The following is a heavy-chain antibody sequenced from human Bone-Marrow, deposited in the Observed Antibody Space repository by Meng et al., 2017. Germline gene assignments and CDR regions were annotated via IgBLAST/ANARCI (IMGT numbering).Heavy chain of an antibody. D-gene: IGHD2-2*01. CDR1: GGSFSGYY. V-gene: IGHV4-34*01. Sequence: GSLRLSCAVYGGSFSGYYWSWIRQLPGKGLEWIGEINHSGSTNYNPSLKSRVTISVDTSKNQFSLKLSSVTAADTAVYYCARDLGRYCSSTSCHHGYYYYYGMDVWGQGTTVTVSS. J-gene: IGHJ6*02. CDR2: INHSGST. CDR3: ARDLGRYCSSTSCHHGYYYYYGMDV.